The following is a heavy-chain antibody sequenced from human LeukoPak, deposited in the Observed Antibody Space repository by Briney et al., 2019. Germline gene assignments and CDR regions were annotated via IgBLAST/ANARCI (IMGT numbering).Heavy chain of an antibody. CDR1: GFTFSSYE. J-gene: IGHJ2*01. V-gene: IGHV3-48*03. D-gene: IGHD3-10*01. CDR3: ERFPGGSALMLSYCSFDL. Sequence: GGSLRLSCAASGFTFSSYEMNWVRQAPGKGLEWVSYISPGGTTIYYADSVKGRFTISRDNAKNSLYLQMNNLGAEDSAVYYCERFPGGSALMLSYCSFDLGARATLVPVPS. CDR2: ISPGGTTI.